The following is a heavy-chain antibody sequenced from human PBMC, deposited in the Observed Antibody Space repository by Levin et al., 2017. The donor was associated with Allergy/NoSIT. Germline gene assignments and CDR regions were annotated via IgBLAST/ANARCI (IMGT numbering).Heavy chain of an antibody. Sequence: QPGGSLRLSCAGSGFNFGSFVMTWVRQAPGKALEWVAGVSGAGDSTYYADSVKGRFTISRDNSINTVYLHMDSLRAEDTATYFCAKGLYFYASTEYFFVYWGQGTHVTVSS. V-gene: IGHV3-23*01. CDR1: GFNFGSFV. CDR2: VSGAGDST. D-gene: IGHD2/OR15-2a*01. CDR3: AKGLYFYASTEYFFVY. J-gene: IGHJ4*02.